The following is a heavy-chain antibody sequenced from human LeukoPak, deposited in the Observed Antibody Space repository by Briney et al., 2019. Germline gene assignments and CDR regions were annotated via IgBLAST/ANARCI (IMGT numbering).Heavy chain of an antibody. Sequence: GASVKVSCKASGYTFTSYGISWLRQAPGQGLEWMGWISAYNGNTNYAQKLQGRVTMTTDTSTSTAYMELRSLRSDDTAVYYCARDAQDYYDSSGYFDYWGQGTLVTVSS. CDR2: ISAYNGNT. CDR1: GYTFTSYG. D-gene: IGHD3-22*01. CDR3: ARDAQDYYDSSGYFDY. J-gene: IGHJ4*02. V-gene: IGHV1-18*01.